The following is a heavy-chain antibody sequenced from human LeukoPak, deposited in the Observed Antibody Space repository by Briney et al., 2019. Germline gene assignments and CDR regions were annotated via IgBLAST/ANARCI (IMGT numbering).Heavy chain of an antibody. CDR3: ARDRVPAAFDY. Sequence: GGSLRLSCAASGFTFSSYAMHWVRQAPGKGLEWVAVISYDGSNKYYADSVKGRFTISRDNSKNTLYLQMNSLRAEDTAVYYCARDRVPAAFDYWGQGTLVTVSS. CDR1: GFTFSSYA. D-gene: IGHD2-2*01. CDR2: ISYDGSNK. V-gene: IGHV3-30-3*01. J-gene: IGHJ4*02.